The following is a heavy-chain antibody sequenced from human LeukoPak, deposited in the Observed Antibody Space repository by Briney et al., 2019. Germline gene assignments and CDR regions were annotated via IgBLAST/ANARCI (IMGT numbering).Heavy chain of an antibody. V-gene: IGHV3-23*01. CDR3: TKGPWGLWLPDY. CDR1: GFTFRTYA. Sequence: HSGGSLRLSCAASGFTFRTYALSWVRQAPGKGLEWVSAISGRGGTTYYADSVKGRFTISRDNSKNTLYLQMNSLRAEDTAVYYCTKGPWGLWLPDYWGQGTLVTVSS. D-gene: IGHD5-18*01. J-gene: IGHJ4*02. CDR2: ISGRGGTT.